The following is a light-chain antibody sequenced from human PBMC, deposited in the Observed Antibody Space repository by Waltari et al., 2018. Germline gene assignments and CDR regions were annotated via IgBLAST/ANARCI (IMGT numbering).Light chain of an antibody. Sequence: IVLTQSPATLSLSPGERATLSCRASQNVVTSLAWYQQKPGQTPRPRLYGAATRATGIPARFSGSGFGTEFTLTISSLEPEDSAVYYCQQRYDWPQDPTFGGGTKVEIK. CDR1: QNVVTS. CDR2: GAA. CDR3: QQRYDWPQDPT. V-gene: IGKV3-11*01. J-gene: IGKJ4*01.